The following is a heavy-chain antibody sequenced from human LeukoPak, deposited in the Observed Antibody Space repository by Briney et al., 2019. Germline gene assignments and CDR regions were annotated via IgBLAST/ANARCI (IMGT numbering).Heavy chain of an antibody. V-gene: IGHV4-34*01. CDR2: INHSGST. D-gene: IGHD3-22*01. CDR1: GGSFSGYY. J-gene: IGHJ4*02. Sequence: SETLSLTCAVYGGSFSGYYWSWIRQPPGKGLEWIGEINHSGSTNYNPSLKSRVTISVDTSKNQFSLKLSSVTAADTAVYYCAREPRDYYDSSGYYWLFDYWGQGTLVTVSS. CDR3: AREPRDYYDSSGYYWLFDY.